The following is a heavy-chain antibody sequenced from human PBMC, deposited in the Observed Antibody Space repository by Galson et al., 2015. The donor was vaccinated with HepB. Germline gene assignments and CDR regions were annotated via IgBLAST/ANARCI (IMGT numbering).Heavy chain of an antibody. D-gene: IGHD3-22*01. CDR1: GYTFTGYY. CDR3: ARGYYDSSGVDY. J-gene: IGHJ4*02. Sequence: SVKVSCKASGYTFTGYYMHWVRQAPGQGFEWMGWINPNSGGTNYAQKFQGRVTMTRDTSISTAYMELSRLRSDDTAVYYCARGYYDSSGVDYWGQGTLVTVSS. V-gene: IGHV1-2*02. CDR2: INPNSGGT.